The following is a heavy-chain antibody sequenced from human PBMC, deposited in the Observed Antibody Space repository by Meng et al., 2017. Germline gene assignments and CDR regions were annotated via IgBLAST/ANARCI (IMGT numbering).Heavy chain of an antibody. D-gene: IGHD1-26*01. CDR2: IIPIFGTA. J-gene: IGHJ4*02. Sequence: QLWQSVCEVKKPGSWVKVSCKASGGTFSSYAISWVRQAPGQGLEWMGGIIPIFGTANYAQKFQGRVTITADKSTSTAYMELSSLRSEDTAVYYCARDGVGATEGYFDYWGQGTLVTVSS. V-gene: IGHV1-69*06. CDR3: ARDGVGATEGYFDY. CDR1: GGTFSSYA.